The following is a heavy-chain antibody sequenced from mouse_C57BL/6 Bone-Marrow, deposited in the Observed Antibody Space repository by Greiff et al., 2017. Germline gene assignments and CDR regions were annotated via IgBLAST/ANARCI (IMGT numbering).Heavy chain of an antibody. CDR2: IYPRSGNT. CDR1: GYTFTSYG. V-gene: IGHV1-81*01. Sequence: QVQLQQSGAELARPGASVKLSCKASGYTFTSYGISWVKQRTGQGLEWIGEIYPRSGNTYYNEKFKGKATLTADKSSSTAYMELRSLTSDDSAVYFCARRGDLLWYPWFAYWGQGTLVTVSA. J-gene: IGHJ3*01. D-gene: IGHD2-1*01. CDR3: ARRGDLLWYPWFAY.